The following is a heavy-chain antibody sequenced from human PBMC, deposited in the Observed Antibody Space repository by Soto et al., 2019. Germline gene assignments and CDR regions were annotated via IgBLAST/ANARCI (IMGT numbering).Heavy chain of an antibody. CDR3: AAPGVNFDH. CDR2: IGVGSGNR. J-gene: IGHJ4*02. V-gene: IGHV1-58*01. Sequence: MQLVQSGPEVKKPGTSVKVSCKAYGFTFTSSAVQWVRQARGQRLEWIGWIGVGSGNRHYAQKFQERVTITSDMSTNTAYMELSSLRSEDTAVDYCAAPGVNFDHWGQVTLVHVSS. CDR1: GFTFTSSA. D-gene: IGHD2-8*01.